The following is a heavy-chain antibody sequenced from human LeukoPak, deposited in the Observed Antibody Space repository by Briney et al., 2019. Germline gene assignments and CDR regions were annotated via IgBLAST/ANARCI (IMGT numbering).Heavy chain of an antibody. CDR3: GRAFPPLRTSSAGDL. J-gene: IGHJ1*01. V-gene: IGHV3-21*01. D-gene: IGHD3-16*01. Sequence: GGSLRLSCSASGFSFSDYDMNWVRQAPGKSLEWVSAISGRSSHVYYGESVKGRFTISRDNAKNSLYLQLDSLGVEDTAVYYCGRAFPPLRTSSAGDLWGQGTLVTVSS. CDR1: GFSFSDYD. CDR2: ISGRSSHV.